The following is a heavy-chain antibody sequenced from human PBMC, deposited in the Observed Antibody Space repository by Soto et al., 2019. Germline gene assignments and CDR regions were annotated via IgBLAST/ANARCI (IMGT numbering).Heavy chain of an antibody. V-gene: IGHV4-39*01. CDR1: GGSISSSSYY. Sequence: PSETLSLTCTVSGGSISSSSYYWGWIRQPPGKGLEWIGSIYYSGSTYYNPSLKSRVTISVDTSKNQFSLKLSSVTAADTAVYYCARTGYSYGTYYYYGMDVWGQGTTVTVSS. CDR2: IYYSGST. CDR3: ARTGYSYGTYYYYGMDV. J-gene: IGHJ6*02. D-gene: IGHD5-18*01.